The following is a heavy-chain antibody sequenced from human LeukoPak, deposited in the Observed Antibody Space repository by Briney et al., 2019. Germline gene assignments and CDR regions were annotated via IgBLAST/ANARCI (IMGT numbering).Heavy chain of an antibody. CDR2: ISAYNGNT. CDR1: GYTFTSYG. V-gene: IGHV1-18*01. CDR3: ARDAPVYSNYAPDY. Sequence: GSVKVSCKASGYTFTSYGISWVRQAPGQGLEWMGWISAYNGNTNYARKLQGRVTMTTDTSTSTAYMELRSLRSDDTAVYYCARDAPVYSNYAPDYWGQGTLVTVSS. J-gene: IGHJ4*02. D-gene: IGHD4-11*01.